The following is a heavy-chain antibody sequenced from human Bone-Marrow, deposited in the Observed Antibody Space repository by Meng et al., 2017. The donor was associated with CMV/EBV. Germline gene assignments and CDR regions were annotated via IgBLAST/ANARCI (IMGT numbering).Heavy chain of an antibody. CDR3: ARHKNWFDP. J-gene: IGHJ5*02. CDR1: GGSISGGSYY. V-gene: IGHV4-61*02. Sequence: SLTCTVSGGSISGGSYYWSWIRQPAGKGLEWIGRIYTSGSTNYNPSLKSRVTISVDTSKNQFSLKLSSVTAADTAVYYCARHKNWFDPWGQGTLVTVSS. CDR2: IYTSGST.